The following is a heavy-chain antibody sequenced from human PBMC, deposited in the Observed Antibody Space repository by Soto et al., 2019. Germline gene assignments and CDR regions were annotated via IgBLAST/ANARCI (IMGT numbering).Heavy chain of an antibody. D-gene: IGHD5-18*01. Sequence: QVQLVQSGAEVKKPGASVKVSCKASGYTCSNYGISWVRQGPGQGLEWMGWISVYNGNTHYEEKVQDRIKMTTDTSPRTTEVERRSLSSHHTAVDFSAREPGFVFGYSEAFAMRFRGQGSTMTVSS. CDR3: AREPGFVFGYSEAFAMRF. CDR2: ISVYNGNT. CDR1: GYTCSNYG. J-gene: IGHJ6*01. V-gene: IGHV1-18*01.